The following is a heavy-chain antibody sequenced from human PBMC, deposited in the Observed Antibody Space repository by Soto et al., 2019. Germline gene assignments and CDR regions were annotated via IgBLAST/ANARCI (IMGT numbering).Heavy chain of an antibody. V-gene: IGHV4-4*02. Sequence: PSETLSLTCAVSGGSISSSNWWSWVRQPPGKGLEWIGYIYHSGSTYYNPSLKSRVTISVDRSKNQFSLKLSSVTAADTAVHYCARGRRIAAAGSFPPNWFDPWGQGTLVTVSS. J-gene: IGHJ5*02. D-gene: IGHD6-13*01. CDR2: IYHSGST. CDR3: ARGRRIAAAGSFPPNWFDP. CDR1: GGSISSSNW.